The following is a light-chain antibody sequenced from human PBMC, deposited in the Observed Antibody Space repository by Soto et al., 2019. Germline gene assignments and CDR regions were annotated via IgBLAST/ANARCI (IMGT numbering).Light chain of an antibody. CDR2: GAS. CDR1: QSVSSN. J-gene: IGKJ1*01. V-gene: IGKV3-15*01. Sequence: EIVMTQSPATLSVSPGERATLSCRASQSVSSNLAWYQQKPGQAPRLLIYGASTRATGIPARFSGSGSGTEFTLTISSLQSEDFATYYCQHYNIYWTFGQGTKVDIK. CDR3: QHYNIYWT.